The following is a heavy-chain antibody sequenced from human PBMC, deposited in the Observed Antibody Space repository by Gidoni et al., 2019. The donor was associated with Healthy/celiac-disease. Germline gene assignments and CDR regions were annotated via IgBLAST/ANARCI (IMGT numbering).Heavy chain of an antibody. V-gene: IGHV3-64*01. CDR3: ARDRSGSYDY. J-gene: IGHJ4*02. CDR1: GFTFSSYA. D-gene: IGHD1-26*01. CDR2: ISSNGGST. Sequence: EVQLVESGGGLVQPGGSLRLSCAASGFTFSSYAMHWVRQAPGKGLEYCSAISSNGGSTYYANSVKCRFTISRDNSKNTLYLQMGSLRAEDMAVYYCARDRSGSYDYWGQGTLVTVSS.